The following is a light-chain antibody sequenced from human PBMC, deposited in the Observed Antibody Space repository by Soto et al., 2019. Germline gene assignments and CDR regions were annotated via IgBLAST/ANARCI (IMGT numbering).Light chain of an antibody. CDR3: QQYGRSPTT. Sequence: EIVMTQSPATLSVSPGERVTLSCRASQSVRGSKVAWYQQKPGQAPRLLIYGASSRATGIPDRFSGSGSGTDFTLTISRLEPEDFAVYYCQQYGRSPTTFGQGTKVDIK. V-gene: IGKV3-20*01. CDR1: QSVRGSK. J-gene: IGKJ1*01. CDR2: GAS.